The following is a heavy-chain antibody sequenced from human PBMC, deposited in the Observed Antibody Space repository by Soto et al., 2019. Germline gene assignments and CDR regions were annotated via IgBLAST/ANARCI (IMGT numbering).Heavy chain of an antibody. CDR1: GGSISSYY. CDR3: ARTNRAFRDYYYYYYMDV. J-gene: IGHJ6*03. D-gene: IGHD2-8*01. CDR2: IYYSGST. Sequence: QVQLQESGPGLVKPSETLSLTCTVSGGSISSYYWSWIRQPPGKGLEWIGYIYYSGSTNYNPSLKSRGTISVDTSKDQFSLKLSSVTAADTAVYYCARTNRAFRDYYYYYYMDVWGKGTTVTVSS. V-gene: IGHV4-59*01.